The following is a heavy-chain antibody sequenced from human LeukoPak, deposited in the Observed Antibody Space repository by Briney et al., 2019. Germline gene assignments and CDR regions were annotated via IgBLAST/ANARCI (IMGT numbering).Heavy chain of an antibody. CDR2: IKKDGSEK. CDR3: ARHLSGVTGYTYGRGIDY. CDR1: GFTFSSYW. Sequence: GGSLRLSCAASGFTFSSYWMSWVRQAPGKGLEWVANIKKDGSEKYYVDSVKGRFTISRDNAKKSLYLQMNSLRAEDTAVYYCARHLSGVTGYTYGRGIDYGGQGTLVTVSS. D-gene: IGHD5-18*01. V-gene: IGHV3-7*01. J-gene: IGHJ4*02.